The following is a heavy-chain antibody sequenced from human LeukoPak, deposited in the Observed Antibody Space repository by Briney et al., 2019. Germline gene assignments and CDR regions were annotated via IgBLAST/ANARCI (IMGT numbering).Heavy chain of an antibody. D-gene: IGHD3-22*01. CDR2: INSDGSST. CDR1: GITLSNYG. V-gene: IGHV3-74*01. J-gene: IGHJ6*02. Sequence: GGSLRLSCAVSGITLSNYGMSWVPQAPGKGLVWVSRINSDGSSTSYADSVKGRFTISRDNAKNTLYLQMNSLRAEDTAVYYCARSYYYDSSGYYGNYYGMDVWGQGTTVTVSS. CDR3: ARSYYYDSSGYYGNYYGMDV.